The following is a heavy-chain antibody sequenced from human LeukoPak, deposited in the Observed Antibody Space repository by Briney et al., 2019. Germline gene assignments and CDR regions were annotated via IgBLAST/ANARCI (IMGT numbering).Heavy chain of an antibody. CDR1: GFSFSSSG. J-gene: IGHJ4*02. V-gene: IGHV3-21*01. Sequence: GGSLRLSCAASGFSFSSSGMSWVRQAPGKGLEWVSSISSSSSYIYYADSVKGRFTISRDNAKNSLYLQMNSLRAEDTAVYYCARVWAGTNYWGQGTLVTVSS. D-gene: IGHD6-19*01. CDR3: ARVWAGTNY. CDR2: ISSSSSYI.